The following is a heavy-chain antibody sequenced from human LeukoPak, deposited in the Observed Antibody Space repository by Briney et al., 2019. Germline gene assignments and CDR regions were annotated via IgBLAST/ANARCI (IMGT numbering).Heavy chain of an antibody. CDR2: IYYSGNT. V-gene: IGHV4-39*01. CDR1: GGSISSSSYY. J-gene: IGHJ4*02. CDR3: ARSPDSVFDY. Sequence: SETLSLTCTVSGGSISSSSYYWGWIRQPPGKGLERIGSIYYSGNTYYNPSLKSRVTMSVDTSRNQFSLKLSSVTAADTAVYYCARSPDSVFDYWGQGTLVTVSS.